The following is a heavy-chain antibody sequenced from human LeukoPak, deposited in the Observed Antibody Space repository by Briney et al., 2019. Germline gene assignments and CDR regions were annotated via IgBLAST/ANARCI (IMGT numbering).Heavy chain of an antibody. J-gene: IGHJ4*02. CDR1: GFTFSSYA. Sequence: PGGSLRLSCAASGFTFSSYAMHWVRQAPGKGLEYVSAISSNGGSTYYANSVKGRLTISRDNSKNTLYLQMGSLRAEDMAVYYCARDPTETYSGSSYFDYWGQGTLVTVSS. V-gene: IGHV3-64*01. D-gene: IGHD1-26*01. CDR2: ISSNGGST. CDR3: ARDPTETYSGSSYFDY.